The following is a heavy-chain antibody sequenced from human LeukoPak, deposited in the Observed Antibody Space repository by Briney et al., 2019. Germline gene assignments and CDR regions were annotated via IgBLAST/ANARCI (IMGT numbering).Heavy chain of an antibody. CDR1: GGSVSSGTYF. D-gene: IGHD7-27*01. V-gene: IGHV4-61*01. J-gene: IGHJ4*02. CDR2: IHYSVTT. Sequence: SETLSLTCTVSGGSVSSGTYFWTWVRQPPGEGLEWIGHIHYSVTTNYNPSLKSRVTMSLDTSKNQFSLKLTSVTAADTAIYFCARWGTYWGQGILVTVSS. CDR3: ARWGTY.